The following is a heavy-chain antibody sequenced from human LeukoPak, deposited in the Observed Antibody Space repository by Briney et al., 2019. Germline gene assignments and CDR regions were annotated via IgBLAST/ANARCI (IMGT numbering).Heavy chain of an antibody. CDR2: INHSGST. D-gene: IGHD3-3*01. V-gene: IGHV4-34*01. CDR3: ARTARYDFWSGYPPSAGRIRNWFDP. J-gene: IGHJ5*02. Sequence: SETLSLTCAVYGGSFSGYYWSWIRQPPGKGLEWIGEINHSGSTNHNPSLKSRVTISVDTSKNQFSLKLSSVTAADTAVYYCARTARYDFWSGYPPSAGRIRNWFDPWGQGTLVTVSS. CDR1: GGSFSGYY.